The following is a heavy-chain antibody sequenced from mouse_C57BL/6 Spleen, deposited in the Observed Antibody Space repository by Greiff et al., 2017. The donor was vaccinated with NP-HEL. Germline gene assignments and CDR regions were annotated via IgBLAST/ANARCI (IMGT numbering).Heavy chain of an antibody. CDR3: ARGELNIITTVPPYAMDY. CDR2: ISSGSSTI. J-gene: IGHJ4*01. CDR1: GFTFSDYG. V-gene: IGHV5-17*01. Sequence: EVQGVESGGGLVKPGGSLKLSCAASGFTFSDYGMHWVRQAPEKGLEWVAYISSGSSTIYYADTVKGRFTISRDNAKNTLFLQMTSLRYEDTAMYYCARGELNIITTVPPYAMDYWGQGTSVTVSS. D-gene: IGHD1-1*01.